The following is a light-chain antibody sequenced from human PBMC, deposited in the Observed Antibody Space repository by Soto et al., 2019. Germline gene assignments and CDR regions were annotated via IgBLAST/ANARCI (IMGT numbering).Light chain of an antibody. V-gene: IGKV3-15*01. Sequence: IGVTLSLAALSLSTREGAALSRSASQSVSRDLAWYQQKPGQAPRLLIYGASTRAPSIPARFSGSGSGTHFTLTISSLQPEDFATYYCPQAKTFPLTSGQGTRLEI. CDR3: PQAKTFPLT. CDR1: QSVSRD. J-gene: IGKJ5*01. CDR2: GAS.